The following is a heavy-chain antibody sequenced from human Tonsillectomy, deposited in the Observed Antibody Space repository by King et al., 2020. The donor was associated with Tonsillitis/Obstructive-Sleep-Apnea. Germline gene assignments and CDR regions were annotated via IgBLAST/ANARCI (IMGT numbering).Heavy chain of an antibody. CDR2: FSWNSGSI. J-gene: IGHJ4*02. D-gene: IGHD3-10*01. Sequence: VQLVESGGGLVQPGRSLRLSCAAFGFTFNDYAMHWVGQAPGKGLEGVSGFSWNSGSIGYADSVQGRFTISRDNAKNSLYLQMHSLRAEDTALYYCAKEKVKWFTMGRVVIFAPFDFGGQGTLVTVSS. CDR1: GFTFNDYA. CDR3: AKEKVKWFTMGRVVIFAPFDF. V-gene: IGHV3-9*01.